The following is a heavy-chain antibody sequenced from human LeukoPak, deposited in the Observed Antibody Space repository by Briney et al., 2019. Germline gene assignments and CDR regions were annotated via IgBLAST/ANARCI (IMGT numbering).Heavy chain of an antibody. CDR3: AKDVLWYNHRPKDAFDI. CDR2: ISGSGGST. V-gene: IGHV3-23*01. Sequence: QTGGSLRLSCAASAFTFSSYSMNWVRQAPGKGLEWVSAISGSGGSTYYADSVKGRFTISRDNSKNTLYLQMNSLRAEDTAVYYCAKDVLWYNHRPKDAFDIWGQGTMVTVSS. CDR1: AFTFSSYS. J-gene: IGHJ3*02. D-gene: IGHD1-1*01.